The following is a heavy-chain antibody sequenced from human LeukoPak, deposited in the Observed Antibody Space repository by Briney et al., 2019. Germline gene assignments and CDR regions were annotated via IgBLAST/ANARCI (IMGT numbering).Heavy chain of an antibody. CDR2: INIPSGGST. Sequence: ASVTVSCKASGYPFTSYYIHWVRQAPGQGLEWVGIINIPSGGSTSYGQKFQGRVTMTRDTSTSTVYMELSSLRSEDTAVYYCTRELGGSYNDYWGQGTPVTVSS. V-gene: IGHV1-46*01. CDR3: TRELGGSYNDY. CDR1: GYPFTSYY. J-gene: IGHJ4*02. D-gene: IGHD1-26*01.